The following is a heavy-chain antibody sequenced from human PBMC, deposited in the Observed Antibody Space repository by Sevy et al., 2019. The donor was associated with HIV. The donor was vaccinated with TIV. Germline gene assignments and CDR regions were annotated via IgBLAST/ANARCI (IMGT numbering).Heavy chain of an antibody. Sequence: GGSLRLSCAASGFTFSSYAMSWVRQAPGKGLEWVSAISGSGGSTYYADSVKGRFTISRDNSKNTLYLQMNSLRAEDTAVYYCAKDSGSGYSSGWYVPAFDILGQRTLVTVSS. CDR2: ISGSGGST. CDR1: GFTFSSYA. V-gene: IGHV3-23*01. D-gene: IGHD6-19*01. CDR3: AKDSGSGYSSGWYVPAFDI. J-gene: IGHJ3*02.